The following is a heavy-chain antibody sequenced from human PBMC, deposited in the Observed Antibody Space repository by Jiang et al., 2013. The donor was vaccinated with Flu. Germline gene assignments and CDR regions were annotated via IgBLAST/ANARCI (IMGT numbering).Heavy chain of an antibody. CDR3: ARRTYQLQLENWFDP. Sequence: GAEVKKPGESLQISCQVSGSNFADYWIGWVRQMPGKGLEWLGIIHPADSDTRYSPSLQGRVTISADKSISTVYVQLSSLKASDTAMYYCARRTYQLQLENWFDPWGQGTLVTVSS. CDR2: IHPADSDT. D-gene: IGHD1-1*01. V-gene: IGHV5-51*03. CDR1: GSNFADYW. J-gene: IGHJ5*02.